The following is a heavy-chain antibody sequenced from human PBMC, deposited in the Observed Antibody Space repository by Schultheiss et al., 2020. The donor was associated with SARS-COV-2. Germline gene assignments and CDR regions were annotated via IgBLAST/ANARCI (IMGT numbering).Heavy chain of an antibody. CDR1: GFTFSDYY. CDR2: ISSSSNYI. Sequence: GESLKISCAASGFTFSDYYMSWIRQAPGKGLEWVSSISSSSNYIYYADSVKGRFTISRDNAKNSLYLQMNSLRGEDTAVYYCARGPSPDYGYYFDYWGQGTLVTVSS. D-gene: IGHD4-17*01. V-gene: IGHV3-11*06. CDR3: ARGPSPDYGYYFDY. J-gene: IGHJ4*02.